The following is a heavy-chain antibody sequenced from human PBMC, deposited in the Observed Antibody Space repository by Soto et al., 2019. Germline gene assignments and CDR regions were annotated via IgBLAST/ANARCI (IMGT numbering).Heavy chain of an antibody. D-gene: IGHD1-26*01. CDR1: GGSITSGDYD. J-gene: IGHJ4*02. Sequence: QVQLQESGPGLVKPSQTLSLTCTVSGGSITSGDYDWSWIRQPQGRGLGWIGYIYYSGSTYYNPSLKSRITVSADPSENQLSLNLSSVTAADTAMYFCAAGPPREQHFAYWGQGTLVTVFS. CDR3: AAGPPREQHFAY. V-gene: IGHV4-30-4*01. CDR2: IYYSGST.